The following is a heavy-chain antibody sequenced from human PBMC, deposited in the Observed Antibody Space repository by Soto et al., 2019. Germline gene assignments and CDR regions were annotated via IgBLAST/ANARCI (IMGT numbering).Heavy chain of an antibody. CDR2: IVVGSGNT. J-gene: IGHJ6*02. D-gene: IGHD5-12*01. CDR3: AAAPDIVATTGGYYYGMDV. Sequence: GASVKVSCKASGFTFTSSAVQWVRQARGQRLEWIGWIVVGSGNTNYAQKFQERVTITRDMSTSTAYMELSRLRSEDTAVYYCAAAPDIVATTGGYYYGMDVSGQGTTVTVS. V-gene: IGHV1-58*01. CDR1: GFTFTSSA.